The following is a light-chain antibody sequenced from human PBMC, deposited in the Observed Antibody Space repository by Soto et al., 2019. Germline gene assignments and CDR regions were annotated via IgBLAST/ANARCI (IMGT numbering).Light chain of an antibody. CDR3: GAWDSSLSDWV. CDR2: ENN. V-gene: IGLV1-51*02. J-gene: IGLJ3*02. CDR1: SSNIGNNY. Sequence: VLTQPPSVSAAPGQKVTISCSGSSSNIGNNYVSWYQQLPGTAPKLLIYENNKGPSGIPDRFSGSKSGTSATLGISGLQTGDEADYYCGAWDSSLSDWVFGGGTKLTVL.